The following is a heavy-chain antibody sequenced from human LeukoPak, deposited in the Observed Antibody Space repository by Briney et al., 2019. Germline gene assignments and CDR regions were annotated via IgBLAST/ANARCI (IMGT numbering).Heavy chain of an antibody. J-gene: IGHJ4*02. D-gene: IGHD3-22*01. Sequence: GGSLRLSCVASGFTFTTYGMHWVRQAPGKGLEWVAVIWSDGSNEYYADSVKGRFIVSRDNSKNTLFLQMNSLRAEDTAMYYCARDWGRGNSGYKDFWDQGTLVTVSS. CDR1: GFTFTTYG. CDR3: ARDWGRGNSGYKDF. V-gene: IGHV3-33*01. CDR2: IWSDGSNE.